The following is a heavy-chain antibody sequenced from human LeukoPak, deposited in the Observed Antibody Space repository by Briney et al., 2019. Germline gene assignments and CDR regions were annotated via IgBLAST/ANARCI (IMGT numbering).Heavy chain of an antibody. V-gene: IGHV1-2*02. J-gene: IGHJ4*02. D-gene: IGHD6-19*01. Sequence: ASVNVSSTASVYSFTGYYIHWVRQVPGQGFEWMGWLNPSTGGTKYAQKFQDRVTMTWDTSISTAYMDLNSLRSDATAVYYCAKIVDGSGWSPFEYWGQGTLVTVSS. CDR2: LNPSTGGT. CDR1: VYSFTGYY. CDR3: AKIVDGSGWSPFEY.